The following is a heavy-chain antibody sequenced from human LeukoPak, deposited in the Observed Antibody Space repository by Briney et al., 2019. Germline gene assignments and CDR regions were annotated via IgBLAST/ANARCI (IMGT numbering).Heavy chain of an antibody. CDR2: IIPIFGTA. CDR1: GGTFSSYA. D-gene: IGHD4-17*01. Sequence: SVKVSCKASGGTFSSYAISWVRQAPGQGLEWMGGIIPIFGTANYSQKFQGRVTITADESTSTAYMELSSLRSEDTAVYYCARVYDGAYYFDYWGQGTLVTVSS. V-gene: IGHV1-69*13. J-gene: IGHJ4*02. CDR3: ARVYDGAYYFDY.